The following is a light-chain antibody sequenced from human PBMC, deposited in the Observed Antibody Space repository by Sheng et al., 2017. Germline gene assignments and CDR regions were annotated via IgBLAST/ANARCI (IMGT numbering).Light chain of an antibody. Sequence: EIVLTQSPATLSLSPGERATLSCRASQSVSYYLAWYQQKPGQAPRLLIYDASNRATGIPARFSGSGSGTDFTLTISNLEPEDFAVYYCQHRGTFGPGTTVDIK. CDR1: QSVSYY. CDR2: DAS. J-gene: IGKJ3*01. CDR3: QHRGT. V-gene: IGKV3-11*01.